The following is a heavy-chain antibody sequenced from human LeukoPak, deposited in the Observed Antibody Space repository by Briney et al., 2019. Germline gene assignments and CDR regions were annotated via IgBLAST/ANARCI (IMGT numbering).Heavy chain of an antibody. Sequence: SETLSLTCTVSGYSISSGYYWGWIRQPPGKGLEWIGRIYTSGSTTYNSSLKSRVTISVDTSKNQFSLKLRSVIAADTAIYYCASEAPLWFGELFPVFDSWGQGTLVTVSS. J-gene: IGHJ4*02. CDR1: GYSISSGYY. CDR3: ASEAPLWFGELFPVFDS. V-gene: IGHV4-38-2*02. D-gene: IGHD3-10*01. CDR2: IYTSGST.